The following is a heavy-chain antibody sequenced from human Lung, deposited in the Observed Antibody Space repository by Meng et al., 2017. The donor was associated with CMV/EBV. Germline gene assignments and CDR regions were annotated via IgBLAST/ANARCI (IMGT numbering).Heavy chain of an antibody. CDR2: IRYDGSNK. Sequence: GRSXRLXCAVAGFTFSSYGMHWDRQVPGKGLEWVALIRYDGSNKYDADFVKGRFTISRDNSKNTLYLQMNSLRAEDTAVYYRAKDFCSSTSCYRSYYYYGMDVWGQGTXVTCSS. CDR3: AKDFCSSTSCYRSYYYYGMDV. J-gene: IGHJ6*02. V-gene: IGHV3-30*02. CDR1: GFTFSSYG. D-gene: IGHD2-2*01.